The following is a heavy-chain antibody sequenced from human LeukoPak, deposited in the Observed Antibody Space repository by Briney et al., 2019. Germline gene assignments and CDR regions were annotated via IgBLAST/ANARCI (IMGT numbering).Heavy chain of an antibody. V-gene: IGHV5-51*01. CDR3: ASDNWNDGHDAFDF. CDR2: IYPGNSDA. Sequence: GESLKISCQVFAYSLTTHWIGWVRQMPGKGLEWMGIIYPGNSDAEYSPSFQGQVTISADKSINTAYLQWSSLEASDTAIYYCASDNWNDGHDAFDFWGQGTVVTVSS. J-gene: IGHJ3*01. D-gene: IGHD1-1*01. CDR1: AYSLTTHW.